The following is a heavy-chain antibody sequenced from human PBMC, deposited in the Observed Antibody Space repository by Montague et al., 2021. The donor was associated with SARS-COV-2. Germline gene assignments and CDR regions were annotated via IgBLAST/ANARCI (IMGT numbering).Heavy chain of an antibody. V-gene: IGHV4-4*02. CDR3: ARGLGCSGGRCYGDWLDP. CDR2: IYHSGST. CDR1: GVSIGSNNW. J-gene: IGHJ5*02. Sequence: SETLSLTCAVSGVSIGSNNWWSWVRQPPGKGLEWIGEIYHSGSTXXNPSLKCRVTISVDKSKNQFSLKMSSVTAADTAVFYCARGLGCSGGRCYGDWLDPWGQGTLVTVSS. D-gene: IGHD2-15*01.